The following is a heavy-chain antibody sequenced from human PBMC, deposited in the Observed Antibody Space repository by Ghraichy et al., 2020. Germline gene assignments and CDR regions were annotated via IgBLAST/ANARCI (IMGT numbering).Heavy chain of an antibody. CDR2: ISSSSSYI. V-gene: IGHV3-21*01. J-gene: IGHJ4*02. Sequence: GSLRLSCAVSGFTFRSYSMNWVRQAPGKGLEWVSFISSSSSYIYYADSVKGRFTISRDNAKNSLYLQMNSLRAEDTAVYYCARERGIAVAGTDYWGQGTLVTVSS. D-gene: IGHD6-19*01. CDR1: GFTFRSYS. CDR3: ARERGIAVAGTDY.